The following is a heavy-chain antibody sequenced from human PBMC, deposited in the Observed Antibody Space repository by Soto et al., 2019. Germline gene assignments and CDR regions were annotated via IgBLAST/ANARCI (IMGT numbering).Heavy chain of an antibody. J-gene: IGHJ4*02. D-gene: IGHD2-15*01. CDR2: INAANGDT. V-gene: IGHV1-3*01. CDR1: GYMFTSHA. Sequence: ASVKVSCKASGYMFTSHAIHWVRQAPGQRLERLGWINAANGDTKYSLKFQGRVTITRDTSASTAYMELSSLRSEDTAVYYGARDLGGWPDYWGQGTLVTVSS. CDR3: ARDLGGWPDY.